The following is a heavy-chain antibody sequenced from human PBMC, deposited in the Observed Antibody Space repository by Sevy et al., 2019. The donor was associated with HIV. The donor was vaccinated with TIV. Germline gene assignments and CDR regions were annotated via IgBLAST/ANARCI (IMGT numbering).Heavy chain of an antibody. Sequence: GGSLRLSCAASGFTFSDYSLNWVRQAPGKGLEWVSYISRSGTTRHYADSVRGRFTNSRGDAKNSLYLQMSSLRDEDTAVYYCARDDTASYLPVSWGQGTLVTVSS. CDR2: ISRSGTTR. CDR1: GFTFSDYS. CDR3: ARDDTASYLPVS. V-gene: IGHV3-48*02. D-gene: IGHD3-10*01. J-gene: IGHJ4*02.